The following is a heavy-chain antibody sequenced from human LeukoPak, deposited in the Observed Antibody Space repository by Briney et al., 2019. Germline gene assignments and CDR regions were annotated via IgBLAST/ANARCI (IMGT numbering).Heavy chain of an antibody. CDR1: GFTFSSFG. J-gene: IGHJ4*02. CDR3: ARSFYYDMLTGYSTDY. Sequence: PGGSLRLSCAVSGFTFSSFGMNWVRQAPGRGLEWVSYISDSGGTKYYADSVKGRFTISRDSAKNSLYLQMNSLRDEDTAVYYCARSFYYDMLTGYSTDYWGQGTLVTVSS. CDR2: ISDSGGTK. D-gene: IGHD3-9*01. V-gene: IGHV3-48*02.